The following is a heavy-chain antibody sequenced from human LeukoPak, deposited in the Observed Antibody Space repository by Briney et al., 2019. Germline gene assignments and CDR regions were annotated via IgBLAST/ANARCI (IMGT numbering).Heavy chain of an antibody. D-gene: IGHD6-25*01. CDR1: GGSISSYY. Sequence: SETLSLTCTVSGGSISSYYWSWIRQPPGKGLEWIGYIYYSGSTNYNPSLKSRVTISVDTSKNQFSLKQSSVTAADTAVYYCARERTPGSGYGVDYWGQGTVVTVSS. J-gene: IGHJ4*02. CDR3: ARERTPGSGYGVDY. V-gene: IGHV4-59*12. CDR2: IYYSGST.